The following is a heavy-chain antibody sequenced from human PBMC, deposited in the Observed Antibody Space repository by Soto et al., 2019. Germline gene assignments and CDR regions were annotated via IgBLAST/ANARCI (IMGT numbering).Heavy chain of an antibody. CDR1: GGAFRGYY. D-gene: IGHD2-15*01. J-gene: IGHJ5*02. Sequence: QVQLQQGGAGLLKPSETLSLTCAVYGGAFRGYYWSRIRQPPGKGLEWLGEINDSGSTNYNPSLKSRVTISLDTSKNEISLRLSSVAAADTSVYYCARERGRYCSGESCYPFGPWGQGARVTFSS. V-gene: IGHV4-34*01. CDR2: INDSGST. CDR3: ARERGRYCSGESCYPFGP.